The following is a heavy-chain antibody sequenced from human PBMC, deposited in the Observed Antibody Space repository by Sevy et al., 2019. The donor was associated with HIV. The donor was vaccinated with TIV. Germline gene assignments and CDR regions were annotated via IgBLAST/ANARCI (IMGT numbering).Heavy chain of an antibody. CDR1: AINIRDYW. D-gene: IGHD2-15*01. CDR2: INPDGSKI. Sequence: GGFLRLSCEASAINIRDYWMNWVRQAPGKGLEWVANINPDGSKIYYAESVKGRFTISRDSAKNSVFLQMTSLRAEVTAVYHCVRAIQLAASYWGQGMLVTVSS. CDR3: VRAIQLAASY. V-gene: IGHV3-7*02. J-gene: IGHJ4*02.